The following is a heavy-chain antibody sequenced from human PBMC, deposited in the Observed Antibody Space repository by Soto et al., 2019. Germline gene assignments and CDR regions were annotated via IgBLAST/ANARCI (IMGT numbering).Heavy chain of an antibody. CDR3: AGDFSYQSSYYYGMDV. Sequence: SETLSLTCTGSGGSVRSGSYYWSWIRQPPGEGLEWIGYIYYSGSTTYNPSLQSRVIISVDTSKNQFSLKLSSVTAADTAVYYCAGDFSYQSSYYYGMDVWGQGTTVTVSS. CDR2: IYYSGST. J-gene: IGHJ6*02. D-gene: IGHD2-2*01. CDR1: GGSVRSGSYY. V-gene: IGHV4-61*01.